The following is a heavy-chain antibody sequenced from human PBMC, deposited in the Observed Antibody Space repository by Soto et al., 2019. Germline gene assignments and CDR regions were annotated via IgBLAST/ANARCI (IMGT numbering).Heavy chain of an antibody. D-gene: IGHD5-18*01. J-gene: IGHJ4*02. CDR2: IKQDGSDQ. CDR1: GFTFSSYW. Sequence: EVQLVESGGGLVQPGGSLRLSCAASGFTFSSYWMSWVRQAPGKGLEWVANIKQDGSDQYYVDSVKGRFTISRDNAMNSRYLQMNSLRAEDTAVYYCARGRRQLDLSFSYWGQGTLVTFSS. V-gene: IGHV3-7*01. CDR3: ARGRRQLDLSFSY.